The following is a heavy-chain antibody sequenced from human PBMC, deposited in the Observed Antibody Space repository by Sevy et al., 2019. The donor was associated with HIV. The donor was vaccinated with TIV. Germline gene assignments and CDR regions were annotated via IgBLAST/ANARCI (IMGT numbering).Heavy chain of an antibody. Sequence: GGSLRLSCGASGFTFNTYAMSWVRQTPRKGLEWVASIGGRGSAPIYADSVKGRFTISRDNSRNILYLQLNSPRVEDSALYYCAKHFIPDISDGWFFDVWGRGTLVTVSS. CDR1: GFTFNTYA. V-gene: IGHV3-23*01. J-gene: IGHJ2*01. CDR3: AKHFIPDISDGWFFDV. CDR2: IGGRGSAP. D-gene: IGHD3-9*01.